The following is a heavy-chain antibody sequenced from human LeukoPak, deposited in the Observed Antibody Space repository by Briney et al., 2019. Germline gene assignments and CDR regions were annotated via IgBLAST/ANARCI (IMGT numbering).Heavy chain of an antibody. D-gene: IGHD2-21*01. J-gene: IGHJ5*02. CDR3: ARRGRVVSGSYDWFDP. Sequence: SETLSLTCAVYGGSFSGYYCSWIRQPPGKGLEWIGEINHSGSTNYNPSLKSRVTISVDTSKNQFSLKLSSVTAADTAMYYCARRGRVVSGSYDWFDPWGQGTLVTVSS. CDR2: INHSGST. V-gene: IGHV4-34*01. CDR1: GGSFSGYY.